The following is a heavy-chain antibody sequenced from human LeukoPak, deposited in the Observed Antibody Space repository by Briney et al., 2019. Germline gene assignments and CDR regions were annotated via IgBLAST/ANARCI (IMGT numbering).Heavy chain of an antibody. CDR3: AKASAAGR. Sequence: GGSLRLSCPASGFTFGSYAMSWVLQAPGKGLEWVSAISGSGRSTYYAESVKGRFTISRDNSKNTLYLQMNSLRAEDTAVYYCAKASAAGRWGQGTLVTVSS. V-gene: IGHV3-23*01. D-gene: IGHD6-13*01. CDR1: GFTFGSYA. J-gene: IGHJ4*02. CDR2: ISGSGRST.